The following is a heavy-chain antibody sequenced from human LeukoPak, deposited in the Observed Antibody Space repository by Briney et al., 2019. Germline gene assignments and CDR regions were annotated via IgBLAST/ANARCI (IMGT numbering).Heavy chain of an antibody. J-gene: IGHJ4*02. V-gene: IGHV4-59*01. CDR3: ARVGTFRYYDFWSGQPPYYFDY. CDR2: IYYSGST. Sequence: PSETLSLTCTVSGGPISSYYWSWIRQPPGKGLEWIGYIYYSGSTNYNPSLKSRVTISVDTSKNQFSLKLSSVTAADTAVYYCARVGTFRYYDFWSGQPPYYFDYWGQGTLVTVSS. D-gene: IGHD3-3*01. CDR1: GGPISSYY.